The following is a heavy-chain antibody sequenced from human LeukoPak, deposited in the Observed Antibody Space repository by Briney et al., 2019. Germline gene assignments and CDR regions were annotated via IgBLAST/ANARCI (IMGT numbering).Heavy chain of an antibody. V-gene: IGHV1-69*13. J-gene: IGHJ5*02. CDR1: GGTFISYA. Sequence: SVKVSCKASGGTFISYAISWVRQAPGQGLEWMGGIIPIFGTANYAQKFQGRVTITADESTSTAYMELSSLRSEDTAVYYCARVSGSYDWFDPWGQGTLVTVSS. CDR3: ARVSGSYDWFDP. D-gene: IGHD1-26*01. CDR2: IIPIFGTA.